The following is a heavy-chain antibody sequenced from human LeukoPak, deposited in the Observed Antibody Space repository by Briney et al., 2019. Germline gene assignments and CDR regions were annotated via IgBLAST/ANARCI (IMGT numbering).Heavy chain of an antibody. D-gene: IGHD2-21*01. CDR3: VKDPRDTYGTNWFVS. Sequence: GGSLRLSCVASGFSFGNYAMSWVRQAPGKGVQWVSQISGTGGATWYAGFARDRFTISRDNSKKTLYLQMSGLRVEDTAMYYCVKDPRDTYGTNWFVSWGQGTLLIVSS. CDR1: GFSFGNYA. CDR2: ISGTGGAT. V-gene: IGHV3-23*01. J-gene: IGHJ5*01.